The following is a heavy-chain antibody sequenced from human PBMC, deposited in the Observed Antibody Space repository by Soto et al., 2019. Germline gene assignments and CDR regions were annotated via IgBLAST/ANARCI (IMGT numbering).Heavy chain of an antibody. V-gene: IGHV5-51*01. CDR3: ARLPRDCHKTSCYYADH. Sequence: PGESLKISCRCSGYDFNTNWFGWVRQLPGKGLEWVGIMYPGDSDTRYNPSLQGHVTLSADVTVSTAFLQWRSLKTSDTGMYFCARLPRDCHKTSCYYADHWGHGTQVTVSS. CDR2: MYPGDSDT. CDR1: GYDFNTNW. J-gene: IGHJ4*01. D-gene: IGHD2-2*01.